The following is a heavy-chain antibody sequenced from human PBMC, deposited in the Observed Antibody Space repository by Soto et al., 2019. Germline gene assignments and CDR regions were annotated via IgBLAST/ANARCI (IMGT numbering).Heavy chain of an antibody. V-gene: IGHV3-30-3*01. CDR1: GFTFSSYA. D-gene: IGHD6-19*01. CDR2: ISYDGSNK. CDR3: ARDLGSSGWPLYYFDY. J-gene: IGHJ4*02. Sequence: GGSLRLSCAASGFTFSSYAMHWVRQAPGKGLEWVAVISYDGSNKYYADSVKGRFTISRDNSKNTLYLQMNSLRAEDTAVYYCARDLGSSGWPLYYFDYWGQGTLVTVSS.